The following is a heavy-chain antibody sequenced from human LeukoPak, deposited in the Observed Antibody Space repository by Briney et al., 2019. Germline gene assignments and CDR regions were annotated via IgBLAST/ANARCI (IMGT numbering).Heavy chain of an antibody. CDR1: GGSISSGSYY. D-gene: IGHD3-22*01. J-gene: IGHJ4*02. Sequence: SQTLSLTCTVSGGSISSGSYYWSWIRQPAGKGLEWIGRIYTSGSTNYNPSLKSRVTISVDTSKNQFSLKLSSVTAADTAVYYRARESSLYYDSSGYSQNFDYWGQGTLVTVSS. V-gene: IGHV4-61*02. CDR2: IYTSGST. CDR3: ARESSLYYDSSGYSQNFDY.